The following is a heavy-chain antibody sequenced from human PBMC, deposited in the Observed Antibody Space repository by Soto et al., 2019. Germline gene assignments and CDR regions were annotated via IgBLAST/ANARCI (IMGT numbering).Heavy chain of an antibody. V-gene: IGHV4-30-4*01. J-gene: IGHJ6*02. CDR2: IYYTGST. CDR3: AREGAARYTYYYGTDV. D-gene: IGHD2-2*02. CDR1: GGSISSGDSY. Sequence: PSETLSPTCTVSGGSISSGDSYWSWIRQPPGKGLEWIGYIYYTGSTYYNPSLESRVTISVDTSKNQFSLKLNSMTAADTAVYYCAREGAARYTYYYGTDVWGQGTTVTVSS.